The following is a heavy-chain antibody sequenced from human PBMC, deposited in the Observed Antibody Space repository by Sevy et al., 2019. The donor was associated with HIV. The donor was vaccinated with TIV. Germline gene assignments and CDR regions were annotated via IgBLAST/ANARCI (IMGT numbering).Heavy chain of an antibody. V-gene: IGHV3-15*01. CDR1: SFTFSHAW. CDR2: IKSNTDGGTS. D-gene: IGHD2-8*02. Sequence: GGSLRLSCAASSFTFSHAWMSWVRQAPGKGLEWVGLIKSNTDGGTSDYAAPVKGRFAISTDDSKNTLYLQMNSLRAEDTAIYYCAKRRVQSGLSGGGANYGMDVCGRGTTVTVSS. CDR3: AKRRVQSGLSGGGANYGMDV. J-gene: IGHJ6*02.